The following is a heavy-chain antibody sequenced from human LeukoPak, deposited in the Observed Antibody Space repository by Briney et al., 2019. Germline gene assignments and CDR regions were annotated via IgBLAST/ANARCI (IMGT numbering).Heavy chain of an antibody. CDR1: GGSISSSSYY. CDR2: IYYSGST. Sequence: SETLSLTCTVSGGSISSSSYYWGWIRQPPGKGLEWIGSIYYSGSTYYNPSLKSRVTISVDTSKNQFSLELSSVTAADTAVYYCARDALSVVTAAPSFDYWGQGTLVTVSS. J-gene: IGHJ4*02. CDR3: ARDALSVVTAAPSFDY. V-gene: IGHV4-39*02. D-gene: IGHD2-21*02.